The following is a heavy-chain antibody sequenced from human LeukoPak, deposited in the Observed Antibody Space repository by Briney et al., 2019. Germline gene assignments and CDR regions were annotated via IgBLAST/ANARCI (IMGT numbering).Heavy chain of an antibody. V-gene: IGHV4-34*01. Sequence: SETLSLTCAVYGGSFSGYYWGWIRQPPGKGLEWIGEINHSGSTNYNPSLKSRVTISVDTSKNQFSLKLSSVTAADTAVYYCARGRRKSQLRRNYGMDVWGQGTTVTVSS. D-gene: IGHD2-2*01. CDR3: ARGRRKSQLRRNYGMDV. J-gene: IGHJ6*02. CDR2: INHSGST. CDR1: GGSFSGYY.